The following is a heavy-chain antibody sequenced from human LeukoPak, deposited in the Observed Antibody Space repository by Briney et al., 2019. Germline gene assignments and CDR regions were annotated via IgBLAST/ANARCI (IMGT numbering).Heavy chain of an antibody. D-gene: IGHD4-11*01. V-gene: IGHV3-49*03. CDR3: TRDDYSNPQDY. Sequence: PGGSLRLSCTASGFTFGDYAMSWFRQAPGKGLEWVGFIRSKAYGGTTEYAASVKGRSTISRDDSKSIAYLQMNSLKTEDTAVYYCTRDDYSNPQDYWGQGTLVTVSS. CDR1: GFTFGDYA. J-gene: IGHJ4*02. CDR2: IRSKAYGGTT.